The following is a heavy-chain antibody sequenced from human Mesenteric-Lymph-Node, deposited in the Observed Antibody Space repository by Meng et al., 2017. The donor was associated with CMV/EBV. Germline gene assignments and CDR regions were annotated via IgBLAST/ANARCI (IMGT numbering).Heavy chain of an antibody. Sequence: ETLSLTCAASEFFFSDYWMHWVRQPPGKGLVWVSRINSDGRNTNYADSVKGRFTISRDNAKNTLYLQMNSLTAEDTAVYYCVRGGYDFWSGPNPYYYYGLDVWGQGTTVTVSS. CDR2: INSDGRNT. V-gene: IGHV3-74*01. D-gene: IGHD3-3*01. CDR3: VRGGYDFWSGPNPYYYYGLDV. CDR1: EFFFSDYW. J-gene: IGHJ6*02.